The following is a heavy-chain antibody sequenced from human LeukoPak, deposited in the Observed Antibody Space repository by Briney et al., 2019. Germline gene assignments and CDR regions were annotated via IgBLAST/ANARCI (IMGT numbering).Heavy chain of an antibody. J-gene: IGHJ6*02. V-gene: IGHV3-30*04. CDR1: GFTFSNYA. CDR2: VSYDGTNK. Sequence: GGSLRLSCAASGFTFSNYAMHWVRQAPGKGLEWVAIVSYDGTNKFYADSVKGRFTISRDNSKNTLDLQMNSLGSEDTAVYYCSRVSLWFGELFPDDPFTDVWGQGSTVTVSS. CDR3: SRVSLWFGELFPDDPFTDV. D-gene: IGHD3-10*01.